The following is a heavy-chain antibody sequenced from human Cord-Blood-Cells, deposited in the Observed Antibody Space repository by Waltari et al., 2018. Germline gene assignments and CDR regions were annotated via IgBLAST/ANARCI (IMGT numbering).Heavy chain of an antibody. Sequence: AGLLKPSETLSLTCAVYGGSFSGYYWSWIRQPPGKGLEWIGEINHSVSTNYNPSLKSRFTISVDTSKNQFSLKLSSVTAADTAMYSCARVRPQRVQDYGGQGTLVTVSS. CDR1: GGSFSGYY. J-gene: IGHJ4*02. V-gene: IGHV4-34*01. CDR3: ARVRPQRVQDY. CDR2: INHSVST. D-gene: IGHD6-13*01.